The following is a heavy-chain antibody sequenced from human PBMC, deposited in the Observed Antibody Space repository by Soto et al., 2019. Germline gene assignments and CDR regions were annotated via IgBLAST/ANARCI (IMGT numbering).Heavy chain of an antibody. Sequence: SETLSLTCTVSGDSLSGGTKYWNWVRQPPGKDLEWIGYIYHGGTTKYNPSLKSRVTISQDTSKNHFSLEIHSVVPSDTAVYYCAGDWGPYWFDPWGQGILVTVSS. CDR1: GDSLSGGTKY. CDR3: AGDWGPYWFDP. CDR2: IYHGGTT. J-gene: IGHJ5*02. D-gene: IGHD3-16*01. V-gene: IGHV4-61*01.